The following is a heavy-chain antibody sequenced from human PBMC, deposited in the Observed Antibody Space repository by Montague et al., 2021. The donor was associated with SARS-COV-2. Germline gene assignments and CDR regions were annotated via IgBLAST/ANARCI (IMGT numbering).Heavy chain of an antibody. CDR3: AHRLPAVAAFDY. CDR2: IYWDDDK. D-gene: IGHD6-6*01. V-gene: IGHV2-5*02. CDR1: GSSLSTRTVG. Sequence: PALVKPTQTLTLTCTFSGSSLSTRTVGVGWIRQPPGKALEWLALIYWDDDKRYSPFLKSRLTITKVTSKNQVVLTMTNMDPVDTATYYCAHRLPAVAAFDYWGQGTLVTVSS. J-gene: IGHJ4*02.